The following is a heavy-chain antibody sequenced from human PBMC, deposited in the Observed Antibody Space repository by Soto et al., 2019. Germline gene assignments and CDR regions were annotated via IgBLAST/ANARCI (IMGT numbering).Heavy chain of an antibody. CDR2: IYPGDSDT. D-gene: IGHD1-26*01. Sequence: PGESLKISCKGSGYSFTSYWISWVRQMPGKGLEWMGIIYPGDSDTRYSPSFQGQVTISADKSIRTAYLQWSGLKASDTAMYYCARRLYSGSYYRYYYGLDVWGQGTTVTVSS. CDR1: GYSFTSYW. CDR3: ARRLYSGSYYRYYYGLDV. V-gene: IGHV5-51*01. J-gene: IGHJ6*02.